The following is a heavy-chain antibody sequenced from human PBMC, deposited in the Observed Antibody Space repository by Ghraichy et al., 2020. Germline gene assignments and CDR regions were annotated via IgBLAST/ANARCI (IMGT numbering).Heavy chain of an antibody. CDR1: GFAFSTYT. CDR2: ISHSASYI. J-gene: IGHJ6*03. Sequence: LSLTCAASGFAFSTYTMKWVRQAPGKGLEWVSSISHSASYIFYADSVKGRFTISRDKVKNSVYLQMNSLRAEDTAVYYCARAGDKSFQYSGYENSHYKYYMDVWGKGTTVTVSS. D-gene: IGHD5-12*01. CDR3: ARAGDKSFQYSGYENSHYKYYMDV. V-gene: IGHV3-21*06.